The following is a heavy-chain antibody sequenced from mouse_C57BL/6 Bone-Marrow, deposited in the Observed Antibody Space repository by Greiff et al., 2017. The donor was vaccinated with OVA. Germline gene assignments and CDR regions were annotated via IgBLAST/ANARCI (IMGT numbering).Heavy chain of an antibody. Sequence: EVQVVESGEGLVKPGGSLKLSCAASGFTFSSYAMSWVRQTPEKRLEWVAYISSGGDYIYYADTVKGRFTISRDNARNTLYLQMSSLKSEDTAMYYCTRVATVADYYAMDYWGQGTSVTVSS. D-gene: IGHD1-1*01. CDR3: TRVATVADYYAMDY. CDR1: GFTFSSYA. CDR2: ISSGGDYI. J-gene: IGHJ4*01. V-gene: IGHV5-9-1*02.